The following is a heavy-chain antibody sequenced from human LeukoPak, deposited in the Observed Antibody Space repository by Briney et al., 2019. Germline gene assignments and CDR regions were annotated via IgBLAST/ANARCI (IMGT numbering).Heavy chain of an antibody. J-gene: IGHJ4*02. D-gene: IGHD1-26*01. CDR1: GFIFSNYT. Sequence: QTGGSLRLSCAASGFIFSNYTMSWVRQAPGKGLEWVSGISGSGGSTNYADSVKGRFTISRDNSKNTLYLQINSLRAEDTAVYYCAKGRSGSYSPTWDYWGQGTLVSVSS. V-gene: IGHV3-23*01. CDR3: AKGRSGSYSPTWDY. CDR2: ISGSGGST.